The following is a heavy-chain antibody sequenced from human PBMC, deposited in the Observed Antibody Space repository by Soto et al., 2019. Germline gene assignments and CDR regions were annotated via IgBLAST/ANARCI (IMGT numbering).Heavy chain of an antibody. D-gene: IGHD6-13*01. CDR2: INHSGST. CDR1: GGSFSGYY. Sequence: PSETLSLTCAVYGGSFSGYYWSWIRQPPGKGLEWIGEINHSGSTNYNPSLKSRVTISVDTSKNQFSLKLSSVTAADTAVYYCARGLSIAAAGRWFDPWGQGTLVTVSS. J-gene: IGHJ5*02. CDR3: ARGLSIAAAGRWFDP. V-gene: IGHV4-34*01.